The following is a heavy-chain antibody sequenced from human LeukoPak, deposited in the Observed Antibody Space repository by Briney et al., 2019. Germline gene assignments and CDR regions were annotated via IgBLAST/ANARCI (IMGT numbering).Heavy chain of an antibody. D-gene: IGHD3-22*01. Sequence: GGSLRLSCAASGFTVSSNYMSCVRQAPGKGLEWVSVIYSGGSTYYADSVKGRFTISRDNSKNTLYLQMNSLRAGDTAVYYCARDEGSGYFWAYWGQGTLVTVSS. V-gene: IGHV3-66*01. CDR3: ARDEGSGYFWAY. J-gene: IGHJ4*02. CDR1: GFTVSSNY. CDR2: IYSGGST.